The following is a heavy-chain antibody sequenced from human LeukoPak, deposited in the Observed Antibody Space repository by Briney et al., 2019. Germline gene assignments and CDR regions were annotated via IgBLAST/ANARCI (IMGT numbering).Heavy chain of an antibody. Sequence: PSETLSLTSADYGGSFSGYYWSWIREPPGKGLEWIGENNQSGSTNYNPSLKSRVTISVDTSKNQFSLKLSSVSAADTAVYYCARVHSSGYYFAYWGQGKLVTVSS. V-gene: IGHV4-34*01. J-gene: IGHJ4*02. D-gene: IGHD3-22*01. CDR1: GGSFSGYY. CDR3: ARVHSSGYYFAY. CDR2: NNQSGST.